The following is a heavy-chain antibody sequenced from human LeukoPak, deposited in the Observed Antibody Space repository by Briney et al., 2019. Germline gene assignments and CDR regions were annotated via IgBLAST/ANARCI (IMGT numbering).Heavy chain of an antibody. D-gene: IGHD3-22*01. J-gene: IGHJ4*02. CDR1: GGSISSSSYY. CDR2: IYYSGST. Sequence: KPSETLSLTCTVSGGSISSSSYYWGWIRQPPGKGLEWIGSIYYSGSTYYNPSLKSRVTISVDTAKNQFSLKLSSVTAADTAVYYCASSYDSSGSVLFDYWGQGTLVTVSS. V-gene: IGHV4-39*01. CDR3: ASSYDSSGSVLFDY.